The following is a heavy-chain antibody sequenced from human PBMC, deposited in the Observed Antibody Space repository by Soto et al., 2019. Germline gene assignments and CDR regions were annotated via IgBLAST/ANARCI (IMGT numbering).Heavy chain of an antibody. Sequence: ASVKVSCKAPADTFTSYYIHWVRQAPGHGLEWMGIINPNGGSTRFAQTFQGRITMTTDTSTSTVYMELNSLRAGDTAVYYCARATYDSSGYYLFDPWGQGTLVTVSS. D-gene: IGHD3-22*01. V-gene: IGHV1-46*01. CDR1: ADTFTSYY. CDR2: INPNGGST. J-gene: IGHJ5*02. CDR3: ARATYDSSGYYLFDP.